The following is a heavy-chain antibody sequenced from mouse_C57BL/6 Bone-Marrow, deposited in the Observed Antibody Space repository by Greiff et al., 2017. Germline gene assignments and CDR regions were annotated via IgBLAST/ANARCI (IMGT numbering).Heavy chain of an antibody. J-gene: IGHJ3*01. V-gene: IGHV1-74*01. CDR3: ATAGTWFAY. CDR1: GYTFTSYW. CDR2: IHPSDGDT. Sequence: QVQLQQSGAELVKPGASVKVSCKASGYTFTSYWMHWVKQRPGQSLEWIGRIHPSDGDTNYNQKFKGKATLTVDKSSSTAYMQLRSLTSEDSAVYYCATAGTWFAYWGQGTLVTVSA. D-gene: IGHD4-1*01.